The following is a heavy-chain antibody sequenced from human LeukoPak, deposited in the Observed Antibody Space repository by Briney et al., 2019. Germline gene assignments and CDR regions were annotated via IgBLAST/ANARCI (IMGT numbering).Heavy chain of an antibody. V-gene: IGHV3-30*02. Sequence: QSGGPLRLSCAASGFIFSSSGMHWVRQAPGKGLEWVAFTQDDESNKYYSDSVKGRFTISRDNSKNTLFLQMSSLRPEDTALYYCAKQMTERPHYYYMDVWGRGTTVTVSS. J-gene: IGHJ6*03. CDR3: AKQMTERPHYYYMDV. CDR2: TQDDESNK. CDR1: GFIFSSSG.